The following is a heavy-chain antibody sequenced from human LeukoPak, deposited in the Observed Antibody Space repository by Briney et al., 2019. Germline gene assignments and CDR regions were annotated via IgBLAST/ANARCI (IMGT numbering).Heavy chain of an antibody. J-gene: IGHJ4*02. V-gene: IGHV3-21*01. CDR2: ISSSSSYI. CDR3: ASHRAWFGELLPTDY. CDR1: GFTFSSYS. Sequence: GGSLRLSCAASGFTFSSYSMNWVRQAPGKGLEWVSSISSSSSYIYYADSVKGRFTISRDNAKNSLYLQMNSLRAEDTAVYYCASHRAWFGELLPTDYGGQGTLVTVSS. D-gene: IGHD3-10*01.